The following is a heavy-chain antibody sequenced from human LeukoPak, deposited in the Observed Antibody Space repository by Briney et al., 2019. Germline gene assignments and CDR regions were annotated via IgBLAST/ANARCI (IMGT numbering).Heavy chain of an antibody. CDR3: ARDSQAPPGFRYCSGGSCYGFYGMDV. V-gene: IGHV1-69*04. CDR2: IIPIFGRA. D-gene: IGHD2-15*01. Sequence: SEKVSCKASGGTCSSYAISWVRQAPGQGLEWMGRIIPIFGRANYAQKFQGRVTITADKSTSTAYMELSSLRSEDTAVYYCARDSQAPPGFRYCSGGSCYGFYGMDVWGQGTTVTASS. CDR1: GGTCSSYA. J-gene: IGHJ6*02.